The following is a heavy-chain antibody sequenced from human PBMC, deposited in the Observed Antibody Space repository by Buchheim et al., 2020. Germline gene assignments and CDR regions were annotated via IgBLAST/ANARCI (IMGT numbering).Heavy chain of an antibody. V-gene: IGHV3-11*01. D-gene: IGHD1-26*01. CDR2: ISSSSSTI. J-gene: IGHJ4*02. CDR3: AREGPGGYSGSSLGY. CDR1: GFTFSEYY. Sequence: QVQLVESGGGLVKPGGSLRLSCAASGFTFSEYYMSWVRQDPGKGMEWVSYISSSSSTIYYADSVKGRFTISRDNAKNTLYLQRNRLRAEDMAVYYCAREGPGGYSGSSLGYWGQGTL.